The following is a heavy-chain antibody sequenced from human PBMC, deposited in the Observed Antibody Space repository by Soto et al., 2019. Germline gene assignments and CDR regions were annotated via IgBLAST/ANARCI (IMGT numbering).Heavy chain of an antibody. CDR2: ITNTGITT. V-gene: IGHV3-23*01. CDR1: VFVFSTHA. J-gene: IGHJ4*02. D-gene: IGHD4-17*01. CDR3: AKGFDYGDTKHIDH. Sequence: GASLTLASTASVFVFSTHALSWVRPAPGKGLEWLSSITNTGITTHYADSVKGRFTISRENSRNTLHLQMNNLRVDDTAIYYYAKGFDYGDTKHIDHWGQGTLVTVSS.